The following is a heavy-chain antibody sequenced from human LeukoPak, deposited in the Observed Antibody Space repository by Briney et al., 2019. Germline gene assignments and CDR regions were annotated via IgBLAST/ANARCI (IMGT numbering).Heavy chain of an antibody. CDR2: IYSGGST. J-gene: IGHJ3*02. CDR3: ARAVRQYYYDSSGYAFDI. Sequence: GGSLRLSCAASGFTVSSNYMSWVRQAPGKGLEWVSVIYSGGSTYYADSVKGRFTISRDNSKNTLYLQMNSLRAEDTAVYYSARAVRQYYYDSSGYAFDIWGQGTMVTVSS. V-gene: IGHV3-53*01. CDR1: GFTVSSNY. D-gene: IGHD3-22*01.